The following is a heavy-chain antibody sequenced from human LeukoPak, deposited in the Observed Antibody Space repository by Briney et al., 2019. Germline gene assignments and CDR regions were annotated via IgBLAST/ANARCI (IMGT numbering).Heavy chain of an antibody. CDR2: VYHRGTT. CDR1: GYSISSGYY. CDR3: ARHHWELGAFDI. Sequence: SETLSLTCGVSGYSISSGYYWGWIRQPPGKGLEWIGSVYHRGTTYYIPPLKSRVTMSVHTSQNQFSLKLSSVTAADTAVNYCARHHWELGAFDIWGQGTMVTVFS. D-gene: IGHD1-7*01. V-gene: IGHV4-38-2*01. J-gene: IGHJ3*02.